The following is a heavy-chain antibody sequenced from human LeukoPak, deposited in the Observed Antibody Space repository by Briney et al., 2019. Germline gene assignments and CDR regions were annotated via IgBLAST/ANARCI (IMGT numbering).Heavy chain of an antibody. CDR1: GYSFTSYW. CDR3: GRYSTIFGVVPVEYYYYYMDV. D-gene: IGHD3-3*01. Sequence: GESLKISCKGSGYSFTSYWIGWVRQMPGKGLEWMGIIYPGDSDTRYSPSFQGQVTISADKSISTAYLQWSSLKASDTAMYYCGRYSTIFGVVPVEYYYYYMDVWGKGTTVTVSS. V-gene: IGHV5-51*01. CDR2: IYPGDSDT. J-gene: IGHJ6*03.